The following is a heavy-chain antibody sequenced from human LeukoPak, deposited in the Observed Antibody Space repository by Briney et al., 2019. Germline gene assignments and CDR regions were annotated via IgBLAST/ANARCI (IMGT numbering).Heavy chain of an antibody. Sequence: SETLSLTCAVYGGSFSGYYWSWIRQPPGKGLEWIGEINHSGSTNYNPSLKSRVTISVDTSKNQFSLKLSSVTAADTAVYYCARFGAYGGTTYCFDYWGQGTLVTVSS. D-gene: IGHD4-23*01. V-gene: IGHV4-34*01. CDR2: INHSGST. CDR1: GGSFSGYY. J-gene: IGHJ4*02. CDR3: ARFGAYGGTTYCFDY.